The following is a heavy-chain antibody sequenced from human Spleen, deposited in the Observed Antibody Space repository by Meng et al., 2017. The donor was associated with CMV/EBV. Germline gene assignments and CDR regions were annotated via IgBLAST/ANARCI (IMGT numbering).Heavy chain of an antibody. CDR3: AKLVGATTHFDY. J-gene: IGHJ4*02. V-gene: IGHV3-43*01. Sequence: GESLKISCAASGFTFDDYTMHWVRQAPVKGLEWVSLISWDGGSTYYADSVKGRFTISRDNSKNSLYLQMNSLRTEDTALYYCAKLVGATTHFDYWGQGTLVTVSS. CDR2: ISWDGGST. D-gene: IGHD1-26*01. CDR1: GFTFDDYT.